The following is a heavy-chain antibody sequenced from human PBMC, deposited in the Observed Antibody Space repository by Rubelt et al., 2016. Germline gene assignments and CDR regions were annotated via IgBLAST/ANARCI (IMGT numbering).Heavy chain of an antibody. Sequence: VRQAPGKGLVWVSRINSDGSSTSYADSVKGRFTISRDNAKNTLYLQMNSLRAEDTAVYYCARAGLGSSWYWGQGTLVTVSS. CDR2: INSDGSST. D-gene: IGHD6-13*01. CDR3: ARAGLGSSWY. J-gene: IGHJ4*02. V-gene: IGHV3-74*01.